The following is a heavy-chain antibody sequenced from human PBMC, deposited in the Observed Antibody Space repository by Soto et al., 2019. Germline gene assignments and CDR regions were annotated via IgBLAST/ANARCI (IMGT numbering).Heavy chain of an antibody. CDR2: IYYSGST. CDR1: GGSINSGDYY. V-gene: IGHV4-30-4*01. CDR3: ARLYTGYEAFDY. D-gene: IGHD5-12*01. Sequence: PSETLSLTCSVSGGSINSGDYYWSWIRQSPGKGLEWIGYIYYSGSTYYNPSLKSRSTISIDTSKNQFFLDVDSVTAADTAVYYCARLYTGYEAFDYWGQGNLVTVSS. J-gene: IGHJ4*02.